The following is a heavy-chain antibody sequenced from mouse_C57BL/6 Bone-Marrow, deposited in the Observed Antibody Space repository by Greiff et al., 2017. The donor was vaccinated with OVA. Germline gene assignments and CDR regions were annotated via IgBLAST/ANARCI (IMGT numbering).Heavy chain of an antibody. Sequence: VQLQQSGAELVKPGASVKMSCKASGYTFTSYWITWVKQRPGQGLEWIGDIYPGSGSTNYNEKFKSKATLTVDTSSSTAYMQLSSLTSEDSAVYYGARGGYYGSRGYFDVWGTGTTVTVSS. CDR3: ARGGYYGSRGYFDV. V-gene: IGHV1-55*01. J-gene: IGHJ1*03. CDR2: IYPGSGST. D-gene: IGHD1-1*01. CDR1: GYTFTSYW.